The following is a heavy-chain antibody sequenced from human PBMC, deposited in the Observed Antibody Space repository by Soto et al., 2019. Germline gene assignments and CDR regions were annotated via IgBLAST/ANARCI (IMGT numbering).Heavy chain of an antibody. D-gene: IGHD3-22*01. Sequence: PGESLKISCKGSGYSFTSYWIGWVRQMPGKGLEWMGIIYPGDSDTRYSPSFQGQVTISADKSISTAYLQWSSLKASDTAMYYCARGDPYYYDSSGYYSGFDPWGQGTLVTVSS. V-gene: IGHV5-51*01. CDR1: GYSFTSYW. CDR3: ARGDPYYYDSSGYYSGFDP. J-gene: IGHJ5*02. CDR2: IYPGDSDT.